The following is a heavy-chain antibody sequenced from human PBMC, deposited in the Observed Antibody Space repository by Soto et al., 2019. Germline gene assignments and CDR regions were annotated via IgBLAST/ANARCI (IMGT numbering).Heavy chain of an antibody. CDR1: GFTFSIYS. J-gene: IGHJ4*02. CDR2: ISSSSSYI. D-gene: IGHD1-1*01. V-gene: IGHV3-21*01. CDR3: ASAVPFDY. Sequence: GGSLRLSCAASGFTFSIYSMNWVRQAPGKGLEWVSSISSSSSYIYYANSVKGRFTISRDNSKNTLYLQMNSLRAEDTAVYYCASAVPFDYWGQGTLVTVSS.